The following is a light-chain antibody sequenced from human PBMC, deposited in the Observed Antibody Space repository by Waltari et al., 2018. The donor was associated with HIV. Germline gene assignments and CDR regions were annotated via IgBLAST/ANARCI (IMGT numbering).Light chain of an antibody. Sequence: QSVLTQPPSVSAAPGQKVTISCSRSSSNIGKDYVSWYQHVPGAAPRLLIYDNSKRPSGIPDRFSGSESGTSATLAITGLQTGDEADYYCGTWDRTLGGGVFGGGTKLTVL. V-gene: IGLV1-51*01. J-gene: IGLJ3*02. CDR2: DNS. CDR1: SSNIGKDY. CDR3: GTWDRTLGGGV.